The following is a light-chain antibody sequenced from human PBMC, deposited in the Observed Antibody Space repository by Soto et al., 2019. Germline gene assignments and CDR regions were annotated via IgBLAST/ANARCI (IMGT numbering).Light chain of an antibody. J-gene: IGKJ1*01. CDR3: HQYHNFPRT. CDR2: KAS. CDR1: QSINGW. V-gene: IGKV1-5*03. Sequence: IQLTQSPSTLSASVLDIFTITFRASQSINGWLAWYQQKPGQAPNLLIYKASTLESGVPSRFSGSGSGTEFTLTVSSLQPDDFATYYCHQYHNFPRTFGQGTKVDI.